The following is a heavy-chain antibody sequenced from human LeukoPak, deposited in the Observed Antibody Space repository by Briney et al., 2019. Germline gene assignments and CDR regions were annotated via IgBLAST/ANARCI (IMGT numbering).Heavy chain of an antibody. CDR2: INPNSGDT. Sequence: ASVKVSCKASGYTFTDYYINWVRQAPGQGLEWMGWINPNSGDTNYAQKFQERVTMTRDTSISTAYIELNLLRSDDTAVYYCARGDYYGSPKVVAAWGQGTLVTVSS. CDR1: GYTFTDYY. D-gene: IGHD3-10*01. J-gene: IGHJ5*02. CDR3: ARGDYYGSPKVVAA. V-gene: IGHV1-2*02.